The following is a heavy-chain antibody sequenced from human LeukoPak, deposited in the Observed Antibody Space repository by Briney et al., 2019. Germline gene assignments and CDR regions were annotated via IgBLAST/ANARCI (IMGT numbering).Heavy chain of an antibody. CDR2: INPSGGST. CDR1: GYTFTSYY. CDR3: AREYYDGSGYYPWDY. V-gene: IGHV1-46*03. Sequence: ASVKVSCKASGYTFTSYYMHWVRQAPGQGLEWMGIINPSGGSTSYAQKFQGRVTMTRDTSTSTVYMELSSLRSEDTAVYYCAREYYDGSGYYPWDYWGQGTLVTVSS. D-gene: IGHD3-22*01. J-gene: IGHJ4*02.